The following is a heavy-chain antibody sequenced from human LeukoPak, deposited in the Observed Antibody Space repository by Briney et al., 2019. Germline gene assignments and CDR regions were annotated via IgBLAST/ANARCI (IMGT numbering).Heavy chain of an antibody. V-gene: IGHV1-46*01. Sequence: GASVKVSCKASGYTFTSYYMHWVRQAPGQGLEWMGIINPSGGSTSYAQKFQGRVTMTRDTSTSTVYMELSSLRSEDTAVYYCARPAVPVVPAAPVYYYYGMDVWGKGTTVTVSS. D-gene: IGHD2-2*01. CDR3: ARPAVPVVPAAPVYYYYGMDV. CDR1: GYTFTSYY. CDR2: INPSGGST. J-gene: IGHJ6*04.